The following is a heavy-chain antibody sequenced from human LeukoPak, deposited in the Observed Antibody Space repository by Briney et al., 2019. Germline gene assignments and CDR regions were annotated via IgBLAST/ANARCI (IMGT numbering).Heavy chain of an antibody. CDR3: ARGQDWAAAGTGYYFDY. CDR1: GGTFSSYA. D-gene: IGHD6-13*01. J-gene: IGHJ4*02. V-gene: IGHV1-69*05. CDR2: IIPIFGTA. Sequence: ASVKVSCKASGGTFSSYAISWVRQAPGQGLEWMGRIIPIFGTANYAQKFQGRVTITTDESTNTAYMELSSLRSEDTAVYYCARGQDWAAAGTGYYFDYWGQGTLVTVSS.